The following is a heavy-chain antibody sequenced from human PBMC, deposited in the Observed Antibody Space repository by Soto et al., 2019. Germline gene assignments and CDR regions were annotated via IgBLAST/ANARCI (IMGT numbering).Heavy chain of an antibody. D-gene: IGHD3-22*01. CDR3: ARGPPTMIVVVPRLDP. J-gene: IGHJ5*02. CDR1: GGSISSYY. Sequence: SETLSLTCTVSGGSISSYYWSWIRQPPGKGLEWIGYIYYSGSTNYNPSLKSRVTISVDTSKNQFSLKLSSVTAADTAVYYCARGPPTMIVVVPRLDPWGQGTLDTVSS. V-gene: IGHV4-59*01. CDR2: IYYSGST.